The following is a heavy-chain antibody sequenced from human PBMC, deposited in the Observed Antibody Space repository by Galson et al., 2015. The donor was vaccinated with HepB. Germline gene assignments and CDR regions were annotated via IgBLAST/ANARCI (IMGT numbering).Heavy chain of an antibody. J-gene: IGHJ4*02. CDR1: GGTFSSYA. CDR3: ARAQSIYSSGWYVFDY. V-gene: IGHV1-69*13. Sequence: SVKVSCKASGGTFSSYATSWVRQAPGQGLEWMGGIIPIFGTANYAQKFQGRVTITADESTSTAYMELSSLRSEDTAVYYCARAQSIYSSGWYVFDYWGQGTLVTVSS. D-gene: IGHD6-19*01. CDR2: IIPIFGTA.